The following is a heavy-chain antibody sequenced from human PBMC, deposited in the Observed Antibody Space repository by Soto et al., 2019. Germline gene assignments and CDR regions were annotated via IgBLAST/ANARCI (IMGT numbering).Heavy chain of an antibody. CDR1: GYSFTSYW. Sequence: PGESLKIPCKGSGYSFTSYWIGWVRQMPGKGLEWMGIIYPGDSDTRYSPSFQGQVTISADKSISTAYLQWSSLKASDTAMYYCARPPHVSSGSPDNDYWGQGTLVTVSS. V-gene: IGHV5-51*01. D-gene: IGHD3-22*01. CDR2: IYPGDSDT. CDR3: ARPPHVSSGSPDNDY. J-gene: IGHJ4*01.